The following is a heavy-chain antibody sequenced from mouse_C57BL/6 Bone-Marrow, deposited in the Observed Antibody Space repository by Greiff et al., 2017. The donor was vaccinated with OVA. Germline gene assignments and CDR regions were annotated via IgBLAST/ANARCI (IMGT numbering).Heavy chain of an antibody. D-gene: IGHD2-10*02. CDR3: ARRAYGNYWYFDV. J-gene: IGHJ1*03. Sequence: QVQLQQPGAELVKPGASEKLSCKASGYTFTSYWMQWVKQRPGQGLEWIGEIDPSDSYTNYNQKFKGKATLTVDTSSSTAYMQLSSLTSEDSAVYYCARRAYGNYWYFDVWGTGTTVTVSS. CDR1: GYTFTSYW. CDR2: IDPSDSYT. V-gene: IGHV1-50*01.